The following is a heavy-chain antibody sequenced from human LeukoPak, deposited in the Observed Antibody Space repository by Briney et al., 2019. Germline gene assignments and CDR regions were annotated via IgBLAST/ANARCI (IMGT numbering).Heavy chain of an antibody. CDR3: AKDPRDISTGNYDEFDI. CDR2: INPSLQIP. J-gene: IGHJ3*02. Sequence: GASVKVSCKASGYTFSNCCMHWVRQAPGQGLEWLGIINPSLQIPIYAQTFQGRVTMTTDMSTSTFYMELSNLVSEDTAVYYCAKDPRDISTGNYDEFDIWGQGTMVTVSS. D-gene: IGHD3-9*01. CDR1: GYTFSNCC. V-gene: IGHV1-46*01.